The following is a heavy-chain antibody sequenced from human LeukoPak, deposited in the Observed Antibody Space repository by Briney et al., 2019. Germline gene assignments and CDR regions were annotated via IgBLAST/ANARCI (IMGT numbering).Heavy chain of an antibody. V-gene: IGHV4-59*01. CDR1: GGSISSYY. CDR3: ARGYRYYYDSSGLYYFDY. CDR2: IYYSGST. D-gene: IGHD3-22*01. Sequence: SETLSLTCTVSGGSISSYYWSWIRQPPGKGLEWIGYIYYSGSTNYNPSLKSRVTISVDTSKNQFSLKLSSVTAADTAAYYCARGYRYYYDSSGLYYFDYWGQGTLVTVSS. J-gene: IGHJ4*02.